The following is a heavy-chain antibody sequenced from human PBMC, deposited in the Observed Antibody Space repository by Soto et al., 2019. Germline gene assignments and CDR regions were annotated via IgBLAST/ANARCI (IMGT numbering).Heavy chain of an antibody. CDR1: GFTFSSYS. CDR3: ASATNYYDSSGYSWLFDY. Sequence: GGSLRLSCAASGFTFSSYSMNWVRQAPGKGLEWVSSISGSSSYIYYADSVKGRFTISRDNAKNSLYLQMNSLRAEDTAVYYCASATNYYDSSGYSWLFDYWGQGTLVTVSS. J-gene: IGHJ4*02. CDR2: ISGSSSYI. V-gene: IGHV3-21*01. D-gene: IGHD3-22*01.